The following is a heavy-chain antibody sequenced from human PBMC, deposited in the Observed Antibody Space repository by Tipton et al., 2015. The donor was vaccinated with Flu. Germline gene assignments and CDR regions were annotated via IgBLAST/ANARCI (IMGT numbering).Heavy chain of an antibody. CDR2: MHKTGTT. J-gene: IGHJ5*02. D-gene: IGHD4-11*01. CDR1: GGSINSYY. V-gene: IGHV4-59*08. Sequence: TLSLTCSVSGGSINSYYWAWIRQPPGKGLEWIGNMHKTGTTYYNPSLTSRVTISVDTSKNQFSLRLTSVTAADTAVYYRARRDYSNYVSEPKNWFDPWGQGTLVTVSS. CDR3: ARRDYSNYVSEPKNWFDP.